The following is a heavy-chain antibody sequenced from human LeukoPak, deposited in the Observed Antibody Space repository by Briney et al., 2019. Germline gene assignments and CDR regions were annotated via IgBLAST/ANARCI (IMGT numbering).Heavy chain of an antibody. Sequence: PGGSLGLSCAASGFTFSSYSMNWVRQAPGKGLEWVSSISSSSSYIYYADSVKGRFTTSRDNAKNSLYLQMNSLRAEDTAVYYCARVGYYGSGSYFHLDYWGQGTLVTVSS. J-gene: IGHJ4*02. V-gene: IGHV3-21*01. CDR1: GFTFSSYS. CDR2: ISSSSSYI. CDR3: ARVGYYGSGSYFHLDY. D-gene: IGHD3-10*01.